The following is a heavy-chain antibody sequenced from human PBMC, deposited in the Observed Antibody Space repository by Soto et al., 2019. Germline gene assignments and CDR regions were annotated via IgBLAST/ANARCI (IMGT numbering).Heavy chain of an antibody. D-gene: IGHD4-17*01. CDR3: AREARFAAVTKEPHFDY. J-gene: IGHJ4*02. V-gene: IGHV3-23*01. CDR2: ISGSGDST. CDR1: GFTFSISA. Sequence: EVQLLEWGGDLVQPGGSLRLSCAASGFTFSISAMSWVRQAPGKGLEWVSAISGSGDSTYYTDTVKGRFTISRDNSKNTLYLRMNSLRDEDTAVYYCAREARFAAVTKEPHFDYWGQGTLVTVSS.